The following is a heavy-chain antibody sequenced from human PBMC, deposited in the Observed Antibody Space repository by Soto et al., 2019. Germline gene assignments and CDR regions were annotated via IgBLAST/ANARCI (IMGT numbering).Heavy chain of an antibody. CDR3: VKDRDRTWSFDY. CDR2: VAHDGSNI. D-gene: IGHD2-21*02. Sequence: QVQLVESGGGVVQPGGSLRLSCVASGFTFRTNGMHWVRQAPGKGLEWLAVVAHDGSNIYYADSVRGRFTISRDNSESTLYLEMNSLTVEDTAVFYCVKDRDRTWSFDYWGQGTLVTVSS. J-gene: IGHJ4*02. V-gene: IGHV3-30*18. CDR1: GFTFRTNG.